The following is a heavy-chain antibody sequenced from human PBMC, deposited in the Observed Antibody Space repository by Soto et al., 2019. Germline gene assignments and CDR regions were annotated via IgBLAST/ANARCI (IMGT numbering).Heavy chain of an antibody. Sequence: GGSLRLSCAASGFTFSSYGMHWVRQAPGKGLEWVAVIWYDGSNKYYADSVKGRFTISRDNSKNTLYLQMNSLRAEDTAVYYCARAMGDYDFWSGYSYYYGMDVWGQGTTVTVSS. J-gene: IGHJ6*02. CDR3: ARAMGDYDFWSGYSYYYGMDV. D-gene: IGHD3-3*01. CDR2: IWYDGSNK. CDR1: GFTFSSYG. V-gene: IGHV3-33*01.